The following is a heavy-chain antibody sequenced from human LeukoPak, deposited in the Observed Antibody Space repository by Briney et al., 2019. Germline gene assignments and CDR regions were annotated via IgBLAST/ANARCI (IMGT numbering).Heavy chain of an antibody. J-gene: IGHJ4*02. Sequence: GGSLRLSCTASGFTFCDYAMSWFRQAPGKGLEWVGFIRSKAYGGTTEYAASVKGRFTISRDDSKSIAYLQMNSLKTEDTAVYYCTRDVGIAARGSPFDYWGQGTLVTVSS. V-gene: IGHV3-49*03. CDR1: GFTFCDYA. CDR3: TRDVGIAARGSPFDY. CDR2: IRSKAYGGTT. D-gene: IGHD6-6*01.